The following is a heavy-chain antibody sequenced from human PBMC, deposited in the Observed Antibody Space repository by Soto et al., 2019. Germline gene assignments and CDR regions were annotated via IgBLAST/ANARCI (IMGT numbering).Heavy chain of an antibody. J-gene: IGHJ6*02. CDR2: ISGPSIYI. CDR3: ARGFRNGFNV. CDR1: GFTFSGYS. Sequence: EVQLVESGGGLVKPGGSLRLSCVASGFTFSGYSINWVRQAPGKGLEWVSYISGPSIYIYYADSVKGRFTISRDNAKSAVYLQINSLRAEDTAVYYCARGFRNGFNVRGQGTTVSVSS. D-gene: IGHD2-8*01. V-gene: IGHV3-21*01.